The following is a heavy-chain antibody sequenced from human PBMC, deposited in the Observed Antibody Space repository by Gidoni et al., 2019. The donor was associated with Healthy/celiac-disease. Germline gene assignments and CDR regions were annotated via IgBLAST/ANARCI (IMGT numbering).Heavy chain of an antibody. CDR3: ARLYYDSSGYYYEARWFDP. V-gene: IGHV4-39*01. D-gene: IGHD3-22*01. J-gene: IGHJ5*02. CDR1: GGSFSSSSYY. Sequence: QLQLQESGPGLVKPSETLSLTCTVSGGSFSSSSYYWGWIRQPPGKGLEWIGSIYYSGSTYYNPSLKSRVTISVDTSKNQFSLKLSSVTAADTAVYYCARLYYDSSGYYYEARWFDPWGQGTLVTVSS. CDR2: IYYSGST.